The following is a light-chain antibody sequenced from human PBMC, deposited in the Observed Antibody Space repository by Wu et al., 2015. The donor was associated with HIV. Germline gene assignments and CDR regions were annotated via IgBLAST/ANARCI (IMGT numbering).Light chain of an antibody. V-gene: IGKV3-20*01. J-gene: IGKJ1*01. CDR3: QQYGSSPWT. CDR2: GAS. Sequence: EIVLTQSPGTLSLSPGERATLSCRATQSISNSYLAWYQQKPGQGPRLLIYGASKRATGIPDRFSGRGSGTDFTLTISRREPEDFAVYYCQQYGSSPWTFGQGTKVEIK. CDR1: QSISNSY.